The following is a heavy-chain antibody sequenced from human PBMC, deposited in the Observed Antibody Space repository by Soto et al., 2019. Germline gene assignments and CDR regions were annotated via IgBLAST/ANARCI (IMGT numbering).Heavy chain of an antibody. CDR3: ARGYCRDTVCYQANWFDP. J-gene: IGHJ5*02. D-gene: IGHD2-2*01. CDR2: ISGYSGNT. V-gene: IGHV1-18*01. Sequence: QVQLVQSGAEVEKPGASVKVSCKASGYTFTSYGISWVRQAPGQGLEWVGWISGYSGNTNYAQKLQGRVTMTTDTSTSTAYMELRSLTSDDTAVYYCARGYCRDTVCYQANWFDPWGQGTLVTVSS. CDR1: GYTFTSYG.